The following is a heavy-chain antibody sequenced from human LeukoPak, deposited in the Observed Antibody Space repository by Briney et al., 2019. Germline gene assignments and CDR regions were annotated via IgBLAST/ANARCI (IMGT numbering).Heavy chain of an antibody. CDR2: IYSSGGT. CDR3: ARHAYYYDTSGYLPYYFDY. V-gene: IGHV4-59*08. J-gene: IGHJ4*02. CDR1: GGSISTYY. D-gene: IGHD3-22*01. Sequence: PSETLSLTCTVSGGSISTYYWSWIRQPPGKGLEWIGYIYSSGGTNYNPSLTSRVTISVDMSKNQFSLKLRSVTAADTAVYYCARHAYYYDTSGYLPYYFDYWGQGALLTVSS.